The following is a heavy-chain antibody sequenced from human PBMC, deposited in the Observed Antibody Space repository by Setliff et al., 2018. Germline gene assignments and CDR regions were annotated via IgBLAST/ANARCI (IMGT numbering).Heavy chain of an antibody. J-gene: IGHJ6*03. CDR3: ARPTSAGRLWYMDV. CDR2: ISFDGSNE. Sequence: GGSLRLSCAAPGFTFSNYYMHWVRQAPGKRLEWVAVISFDGSNESYTDSVKGRFTISRDNSENTLYLQMNSLRADDTAVYYCARPTSAGRLWYMDVWGTGTTVTVSS. V-gene: IGHV3-30*10. CDR1: GFTFSNYY. D-gene: IGHD1-26*01.